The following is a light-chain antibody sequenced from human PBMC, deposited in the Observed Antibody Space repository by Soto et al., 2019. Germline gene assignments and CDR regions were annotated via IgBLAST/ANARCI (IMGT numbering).Light chain of an antibody. Sequence: DIQMTQSPSSLSASVGDRVTITCRASQSISTYLNWYQQKAGLAPKLLIYAASSLQSGVPSRFSGSGSGTDFTLTISSLQPEDFATYYCQQSYSNPRTFGQGTKVDIK. CDR1: QSISTY. CDR3: QQSYSNPRT. V-gene: IGKV1-39*01. J-gene: IGKJ1*01. CDR2: AAS.